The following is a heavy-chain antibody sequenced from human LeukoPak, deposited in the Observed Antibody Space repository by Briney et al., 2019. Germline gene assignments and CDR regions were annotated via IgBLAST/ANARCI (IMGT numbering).Heavy chain of an antibody. Sequence: GGSLRLPCAASGFTFSRNGMHWVRQAPGKGLEWVALIWYDGSNKYYADSVKGRFTISRDNSKNTLYLQMNSLRAEDTAVYYCAKERSYDILTVLSFYYYYGMDVWGQGTTVTVSS. D-gene: IGHD3-9*01. V-gene: IGHV3-30*02. J-gene: IGHJ6*02. CDR3: AKERSYDILTVLSFYYYYGMDV. CDR1: GFTFSRNG. CDR2: IWYDGSNK.